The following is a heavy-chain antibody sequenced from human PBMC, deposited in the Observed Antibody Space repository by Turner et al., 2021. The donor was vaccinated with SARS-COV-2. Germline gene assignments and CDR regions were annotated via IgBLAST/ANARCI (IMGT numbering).Heavy chain of an antibody. CDR3: ARVKSTVTTYYYYYMDV. CDR2: VYYRGNT. V-gene: IGHV4-39*01. CDR1: GGSISRRRYY. J-gene: IGHJ6*03. Sequence: QLQLQESGPGLVKPSETLSLTCSVSGGSISRRRYYWGWIRQPPGKGPEWIGSVYYRGNTYYNPSLESRVTISVDTSNNQFSLKLNSVTAADTAVYYCARVKSTVTTYYYYYMDVWGKGTTVTVSS. D-gene: IGHD4-4*01.